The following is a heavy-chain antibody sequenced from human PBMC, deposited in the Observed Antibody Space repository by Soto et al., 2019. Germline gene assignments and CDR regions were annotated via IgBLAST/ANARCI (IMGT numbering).Heavy chain of an antibody. J-gene: IGHJ6*03. Sequence: EVHLVESGGGLVHPGMSLRLSCAASGFTFDDYAMHWVRQGPGKGLEWVSGIRWKGGIIGYGDSVKGRFTISRDNAKNTLFLQMDSMKVEHTGLYYSVKEGPCSGINSFPRSRSFYMSVWAKGRTVTVSS. D-gene: IGHD2-15*01. CDR2: IRWKGGII. V-gene: IGHV3-9*01. CDR3: VKEGPCSGINSFPRSRSFYMSV. CDR1: GFTFDDYA.